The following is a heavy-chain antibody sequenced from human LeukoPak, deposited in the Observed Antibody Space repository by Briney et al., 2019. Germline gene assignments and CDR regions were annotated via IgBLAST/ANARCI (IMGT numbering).Heavy chain of an antibody. D-gene: IGHD3-22*01. CDR1: GFTFSSYG. CDR2: ISYDGSNK. V-gene: IGHV3-30*03. Sequence: GGSLKLSCAASGFTFSSYGMHWVRQAPGKGLEWVAVISYDGSNKYYADSVKGRFTISRDNSKNTLYLQMNSLRAEDTAVYYCARGWYYYESSGYYFDSWGQGTLVTVSS. J-gene: IGHJ4*02. CDR3: ARGWYYYESSGYYFDS.